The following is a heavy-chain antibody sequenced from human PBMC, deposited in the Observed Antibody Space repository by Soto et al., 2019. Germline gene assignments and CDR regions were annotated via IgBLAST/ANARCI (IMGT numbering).Heavy chain of an antibody. V-gene: IGHV4-4*02. J-gene: IGHJ4*02. CDR2: IYHSGST. CDR3: ARDSGVYCSSTSGYDY. CDR1: GGSISSSNW. Sequence: SETLSLTCAASGGSISSSNWWSWVRPPPGKRLEGIGEIYHSGSTNYNPSLKSRVTISVDKSKNQFSLKLSSVTAADTAVYYCARDSGVYCSSTSGYDYWGQGTLVTVSS. D-gene: IGHD2-2*01.